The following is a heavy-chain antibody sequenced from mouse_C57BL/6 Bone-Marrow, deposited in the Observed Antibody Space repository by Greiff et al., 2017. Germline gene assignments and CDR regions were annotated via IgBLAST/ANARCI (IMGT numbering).Heavy chain of an antibody. V-gene: IGHV1-63*01. D-gene: IGHD1-1*01. CDR1: GYTFTNYW. CDR2: IYPGGGYT. CDR3: ARKGEYYPFDY. Sequence: QVQLKESGAELVRPGTSVKMSCKASGYTFTNYWIGWAKQRPGHGLEWIGDIYPGGGYTNYNEKFKGKDTLTADKSSSTAYMQFSSLTSEDSAIYYCARKGEYYPFDYWGQGTTLTVSS. J-gene: IGHJ2*01.